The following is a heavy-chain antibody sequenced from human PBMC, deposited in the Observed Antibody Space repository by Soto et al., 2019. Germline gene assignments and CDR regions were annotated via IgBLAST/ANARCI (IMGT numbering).Heavy chain of an antibody. CDR1: GYTFTSYA. CDR2: INAGNGNT. V-gene: IGHV1-3*01. D-gene: IGHD1-26*01. CDR3: AKIPCPDGSYYLSDD. Sequence: SVKVSWKASGYTFTSYARHLVRQAPGQRLEWMGWINAGNGNTKYSQKFQGRVTITRDTSASTAYMELNSLRAEDTAVYYCAKIPCPDGSYYLSDDWGQGTLVTVSS. J-gene: IGHJ4*02.